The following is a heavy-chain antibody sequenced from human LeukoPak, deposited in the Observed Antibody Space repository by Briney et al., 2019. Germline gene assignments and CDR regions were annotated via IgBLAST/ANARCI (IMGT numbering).Heavy chain of an antibody. CDR3: ARDGRDGYNPGDY. CDR2: ISSSGSTI. D-gene: IGHD5-24*01. V-gene: IGHV3-48*04. CDR1: GFTFSSYW. Sequence: GGSLRLSCAASGFTFSSYWMSWVRQAPGKGLEWVSYISSSGSTIYYADSVKGRFTISRDNAKNSLYLQMNSLRAEDTAVYYCARDGRDGYNPGDYWGQGTLVTVSS. J-gene: IGHJ4*02.